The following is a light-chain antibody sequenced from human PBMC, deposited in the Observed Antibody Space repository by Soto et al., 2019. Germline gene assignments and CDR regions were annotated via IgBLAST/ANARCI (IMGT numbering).Light chain of an antibody. CDR3: QQFSTSLT. CDR1: QSISSTY. J-gene: IGKJ4*01. CDR2: DVS. V-gene: IGKV3D-20*01. Sequence: EIVLTQSPATLSLSPGERATLSCGASQSISSTYLAWYQQRPGLAPRLLIYDVSNRFTGVPDRFIGSGSGTDFTLTISRLEPEDFAVYYCQQFSTSLTFGGGTNVEIQ.